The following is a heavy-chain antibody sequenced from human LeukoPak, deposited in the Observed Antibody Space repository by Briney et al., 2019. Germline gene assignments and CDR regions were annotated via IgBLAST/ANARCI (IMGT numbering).Heavy chain of an antibody. Sequence: ASVKVPCKASGYTFTGYYMHWVRQAPGQGLEWMGWMNPNSGNTGYAQKFQGRVTMTRNTSISTAYMELSSLRSEDTAVYYCARAIRQWLGDAFDIWGQGTMVTVSS. D-gene: IGHD6-19*01. V-gene: IGHV1-8*02. CDR2: MNPNSGNT. J-gene: IGHJ3*02. CDR1: GYTFTGYY. CDR3: ARAIRQWLGDAFDI.